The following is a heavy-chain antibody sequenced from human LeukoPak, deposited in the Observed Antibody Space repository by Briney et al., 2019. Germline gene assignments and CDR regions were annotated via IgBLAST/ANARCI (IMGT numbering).Heavy chain of an antibody. CDR2: IKSKTDGETT. CDR1: GFTFRNAR. J-gene: IGHJ4*02. V-gene: IGHV3-15*01. CDR3: TTDDEYVWGSYRY. D-gene: IGHD3-16*01. Sequence: PGESLRLSCAASGFTFRNARMTWVRQAPGKGLEWVGRIKSKTDGETTDYAAPVKGRFTISRDDSKNILYLQMNSLKIEDTAVYYCTTDDEYVWGSYRYWGQGTLVTVSS.